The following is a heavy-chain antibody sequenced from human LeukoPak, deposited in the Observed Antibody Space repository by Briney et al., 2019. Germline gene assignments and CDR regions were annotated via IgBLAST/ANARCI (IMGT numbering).Heavy chain of an antibody. CDR2: MNPNSGNT. D-gene: IGHD3-16*02. CDR1: GYTFTSYD. Sequence: ASVKVSCEASGYTFTSYDINWVRQATGQGLEWMGWMNPNSGNTGYAQKFQGRVTMTRNTSISTAYMELSSLRSEDTAVYYCARVALVDYIWGSYRLEYYLDYWGQGTLVTVSS. CDR3: ARVALVDYIWGSYRLEYYLDY. J-gene: IGHJ4*02. V-gene: IGHV1-8*01.